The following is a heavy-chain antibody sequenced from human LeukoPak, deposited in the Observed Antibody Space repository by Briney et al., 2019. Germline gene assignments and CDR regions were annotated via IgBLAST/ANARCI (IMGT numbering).Heavy chain of an antibody. CDR3: ARDRMDTAMGPYLDN. V-gene: IGHV1-46*02. D-gene: IGHD5-18*01. Sequence: GASVKVSCKASGYLFNYNYIHWVRQAPGQGLEWMGIINPSGGSTTYAQKFQGRVAMTSDTSTRTVHVELSSLRSEDTAVYFCARDRMDTAMGPYLDNWGQGTLVTVSS. CDR1: GYLFNYNY. CDR2: INPSGGST. J-gene: IGHJ4*02.